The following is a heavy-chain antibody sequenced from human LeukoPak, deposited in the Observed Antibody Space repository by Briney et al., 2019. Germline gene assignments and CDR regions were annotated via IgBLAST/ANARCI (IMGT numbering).Heavy chain of an antibody. D-gene: IGHD3-22*01. J-gene: IGHJ3*02. V-gene: IGHV1-69*04. CDR1: GGTFSSYA. CDR2: MIPILGIA. Sequence: GASVKVSCKASGGTFSSYAISWVRQAPGQGLEWMGRMIPILGIANYAQKFQGRVTITADKSTSTAYMELSSLRSEDTAVYYCARDGHYYDSSGYLELAFDIWGQGTMVTVSS. CDR3: ARDGHYYDSSGYLELAFDI.